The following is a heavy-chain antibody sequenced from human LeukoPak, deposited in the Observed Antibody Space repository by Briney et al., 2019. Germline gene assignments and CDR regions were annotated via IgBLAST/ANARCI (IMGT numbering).Heavy chain of an antibody. CDR3: ARGGRPDY. J-gene: IGHJ4*02. D-gene: IGHD3-10*01. V-gene: IGHV3-7*01. Sequence: GGSLRLSCATSGFTFSSSWMSWVRQAPGKGLECVAIIKEDGREKYYVDSVKGRFTISRDNAKNSLYLQMSSLRAEDTAVYYCARGGRPDYWGQGTLVTVSS. CDR2: IKEDGREK. CDR1: GFTFSSSW.